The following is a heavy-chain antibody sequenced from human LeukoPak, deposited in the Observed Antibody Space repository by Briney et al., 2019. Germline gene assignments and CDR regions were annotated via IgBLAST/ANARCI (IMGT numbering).Heavy chain of an antibody. D-gene: IGHD6-13*01. V-gene: IGHV3-21*01. CDR1: GFTFSSYA. CDR2: ISSSSSYI. J-gene: IGHJ3*02. CDR3: ARWGIAAAGTMWGPDAFDI. Sequence: NPGGSLRLSCAASGFTFSSYAMSWVRQAPGKGLEWVSSISSSSSYIYYADSVKGRFTISRDNAKNSLYLQMNSLRAEDTAVYYCARWGIAAAGTMWGPDAFDIWGQGTMVTVSS.